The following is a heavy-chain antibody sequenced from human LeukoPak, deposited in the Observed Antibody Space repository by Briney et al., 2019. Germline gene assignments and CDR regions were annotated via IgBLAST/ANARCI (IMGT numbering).Heavy chain of an antibody. D-gene: IGHD3-22*01. V-gene: IGHV5-51*01. CDR3: ARQRSTAYYDSSGLPYDAFDI. Sequence: GESLKISCKGSGYSFTTYWIGWVRQMPGKGPEWMGIIYPDDSDTRYSPSFQGQVTISADKSISTAYLQWSSLKASDTAMYYCARQRSTAYYDSSGLPYDAFDIWGQGTMVNVSS. CDR1: GYSFTTYW. J-gene: IGHJ3*02. CDR2: IYPDDSDT.